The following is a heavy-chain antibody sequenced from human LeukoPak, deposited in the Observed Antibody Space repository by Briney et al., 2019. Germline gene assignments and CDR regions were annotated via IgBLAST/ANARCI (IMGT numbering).Heavy chain of an antibody. D-gene: IGHD2-21*01. Sequence: PGGSLRLSCAASGFTFRSYAMQWVRQAPGKGLEWVSYITYNSGTIFYADSVKGRFTISRDNAKNTLYLQMNSLRAEDTAVYYCVRDVWGDRDSYFDYWGQGTLVTVSS. CDR3: VRDVWGDRDSYFDY. CDR2: ITYNSGTI. V-gene: IGHV3-48*04. J-gene: IGHJ4*02. CDR1: GFTFRSYA.